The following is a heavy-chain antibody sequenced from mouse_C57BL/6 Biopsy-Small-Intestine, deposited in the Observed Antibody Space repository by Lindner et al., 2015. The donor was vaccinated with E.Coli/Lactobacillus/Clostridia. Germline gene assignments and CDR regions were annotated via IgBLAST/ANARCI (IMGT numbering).Heavy chain of an antibody. V-gene: IGHV1-82*01. Sequence: VQLQESGPELVRPGASVKISCKASDFAFSNSWMNWVKERPGKGREWIGRIFPGDGDILYNGKFKGKATLTADKSSTAYIQLSSLTFEDSAVYFCARGGGNGFAYWGQGTLVTVSA. CDR3: ARGGGNGFAY. CDR1: DFAFSNSW. CDR2: IFPGDGDI. J-gene: IGHJ3*01. D-gene: IGHD1-1*02.